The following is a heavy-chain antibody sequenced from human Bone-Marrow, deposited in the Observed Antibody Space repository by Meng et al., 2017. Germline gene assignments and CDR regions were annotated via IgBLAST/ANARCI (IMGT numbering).Heavy chain of an antibody. D-gene: IGHD6-19*01. CDR2: IYHSGST. CDR1: AGSISSSSW. V-gene: IGHV4-4*02. Sequence: GKVVEAGEGVVKPSGTLSFTCACPAGSISSSSWWSWVRQAPGKGLEWIGEIYHSGSTNYNPSLKSRVTISVDKSKNQFSLKLSSVTAADTAVYYCARARGIAVAEPWDYWGQGTLVTVSS. J-gene: IGHJ4*02. CDR3: ARARGIAVAEPWDY.